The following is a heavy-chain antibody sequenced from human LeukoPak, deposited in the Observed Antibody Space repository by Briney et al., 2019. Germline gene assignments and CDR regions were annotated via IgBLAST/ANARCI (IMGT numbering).Heavy chain of an antibody. CDR3: ARGLSYYYGSGSQNWFDP. CDR2: INPRGGST. D-gene: IGHD3-10*01. CDR1: GYTFTGYY. V-gene: IGHV1-46*01. J-gene: IGHJ5*02. Sequence: ASVKVSCEASGYTFTGYYMHGVRQAPGQGLEWMGIINPRGGSTSYAKKFQARLTMTRDTSTTTVYMELSRLRSEDTAVYYCARGLSYYYGSGSQNWFDPWGQGTLVTVSS.